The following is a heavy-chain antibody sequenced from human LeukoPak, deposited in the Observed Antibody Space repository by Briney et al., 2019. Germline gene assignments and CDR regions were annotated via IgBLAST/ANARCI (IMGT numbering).Heavy chain of an antibody. D-gene: IGHD3-22*01. CDR2: TNANNGGT. J-gene: IGHJ4*02. Sequence: ASGKVSCKASGYTFTGYYMHWVRQAPGQGLEWLGWTNANNGGTNYAQKFQGRVTMTRDTSISTAYMELSRLRSDDTAVYYCAMSHDYYDSSGYYYFGYWGQGTLVTVSS. CDR1: GYTFTGYY. V-gene: IGHV1-2*02. CDR3: AMSHDYYDSSGYYYFGY.